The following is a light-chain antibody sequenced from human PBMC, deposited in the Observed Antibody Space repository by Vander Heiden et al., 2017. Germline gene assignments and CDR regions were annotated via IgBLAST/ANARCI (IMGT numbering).Light chain of an antibody. V-gene: IGKV3-20*01. CDR1: RVVSSDH. Sequence: EIVLTQSPETLSLSPGERATLSCRASRVVSSDHLAWYQQRPGQTPRLLIYRTSRRATGTPDRFSGSGSGTDFALTISKLEPEDFALYYCQLVDDSLWTFGQGTKVAI. J-gene: IGKJ1*01. CDR3: QLVDDSLWT. CDR2: RTS.